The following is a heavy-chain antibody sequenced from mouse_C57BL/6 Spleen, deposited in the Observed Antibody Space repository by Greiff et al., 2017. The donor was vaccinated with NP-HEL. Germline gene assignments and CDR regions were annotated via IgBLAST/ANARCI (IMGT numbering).Heavy chain of an antibody. CDR2: INPYNGGT. CDR3: ARDGYYALAY. V-gene: IGHV1-19*01. J-gene: IGHJ3*01. CDR1: GYTFTDYY. Sequence: EVQLQESGPVLVKPGASVKMSCKASGYTFTDYYMNWVKQSHGKSLEWIGVINPYNGGTSYNQKFKGKATLTVDKSSSTAYMELNSLTSEDSAVYYCARDGYYALAYWGQGTLVTVSA. D-gene: IGHD2-3*01.